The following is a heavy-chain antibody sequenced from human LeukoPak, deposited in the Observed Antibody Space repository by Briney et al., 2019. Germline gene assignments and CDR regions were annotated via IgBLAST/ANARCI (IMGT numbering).Heavy chain of an antibody. CDR2: IYYSGST. J-gene: IGHJ2*01. V-gene: IGHV4-59*12. CDR1: GGSISSYY. CDR3: ARDPEIWSGYYRSWYFDL. D-gene: IGHD3-3*01. Sequence: PSETLSLTCTVSGGSISSYYWSWIRQPPGKGLEWIGYIYYSGSTNYNPPLKSRVTISVDTSKNQFSLKLSSVTAADTAVYYCARDPEIWSGYYRSWYFDLWGRGTLVTVSS.